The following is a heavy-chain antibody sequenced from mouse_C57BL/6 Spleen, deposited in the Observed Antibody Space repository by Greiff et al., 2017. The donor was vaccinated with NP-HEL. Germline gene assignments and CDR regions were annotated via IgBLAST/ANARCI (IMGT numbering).Heavy chain of an antibody. CDR1: GFSLTSYG. CDR2: IWRGGST. V-gene: IGHV2-5*01. D-gene: IGHD3-1*01. CDR3: AKEGNLGYARYYYAMDY. Sequence: QVQLKQSGPGLVQPSQSLSITCTVSGFSLTSYGVHWVRQSPGKGLEWLGVIWRGGSTDYNAAFMSRLSITKDNSKSQVFFKMNSLQADDTAIYYCAKEGNLGYARYYYAMDYWGQGTSVTVSS. J-gene: IGHJ4*01.